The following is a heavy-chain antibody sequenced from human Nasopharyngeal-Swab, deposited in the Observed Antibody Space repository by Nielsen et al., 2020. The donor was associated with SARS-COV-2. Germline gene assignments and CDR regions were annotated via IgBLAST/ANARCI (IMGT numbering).Heavy chain of an antibody. J-gene: IGHJ6*02. CDR3: ATSAADHYYYYGMDV. Sequence: GSLKISCAASGFTFSSYAMHWVRQAPGKGLEWVAVISYDGSNKYYADSVKGRFTISRDNSKNTLYLQMNSLRAEDTAVYYCATSAADHYYYYGMDVWGQGTTVTVSS. V-gene: IGHV3-30-3*01. CDR2: ISYDGSNK. D-gene: IGHD6-13*01. CDR1: GFTFSSYA.